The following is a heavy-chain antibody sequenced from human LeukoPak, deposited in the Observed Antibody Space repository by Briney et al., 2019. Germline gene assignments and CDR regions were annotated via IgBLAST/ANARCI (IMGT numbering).Heavy chain of an antibody. D-gene: IGHD2-8*01. CDR3: ATRLYCTNGVCYTKYFQH. J-gene: IGHJ1*01. Sequence: PSETLSLTCVVSGGSLSTHHWSWIRQSPGRGLEWIGYISDSGSTNYNPSLKSRVTISVDTSKNQFSLMLSSVTAADTAVYYCATRLYCTNGVCYTKYFQHWGQGTLVTVSS. CDR2: ISDSGST. CDR1: GGSLSTHH. V-gene: IGHV4-59*11.